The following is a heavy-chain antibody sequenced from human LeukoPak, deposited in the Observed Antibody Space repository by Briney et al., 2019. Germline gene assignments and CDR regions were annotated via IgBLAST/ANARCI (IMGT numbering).Heavy chain of an antibody. J-gene: IGHJ4*02. CDR3: ARWGIAARIDY. Sequence: SGTLSLTCAVSGGSISSSNWWSWVRQPPGKGLEWIGEIYHSGSTNYNPSLKSRVTISVDKSENQFSLKPSSVTAADTAVYYCARWGIAARIDYWGQGTLVTVSS. V-gene: IGHV4-4*02. D-gene: IGHD6-6*01. CDR1: GGSISSSNW. CDR2: IYHSGST.